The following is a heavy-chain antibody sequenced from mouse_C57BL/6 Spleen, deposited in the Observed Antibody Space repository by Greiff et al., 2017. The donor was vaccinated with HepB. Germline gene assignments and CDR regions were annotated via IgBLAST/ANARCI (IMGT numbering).Heavy chain of an antibody. CDR2: INPSSGYT. D-gene: IGHD3-1*01. CDR3: ARRAPGTYFDY. CDR1: GYTFTSYW. Sequence: VQLQQSGAELAKPGASVKLSCKASGYTFTSYWMHWVKQRPGQGLEWIGYINPSSGYTKYNQKFKDKATLPADKSSSTAYMQLSSLTYEDSAVYYCARRAPGTYFDYWGQGTTLTVSS. V-gene: IGHV1-7*01. J-gene: IGHJ2*01.